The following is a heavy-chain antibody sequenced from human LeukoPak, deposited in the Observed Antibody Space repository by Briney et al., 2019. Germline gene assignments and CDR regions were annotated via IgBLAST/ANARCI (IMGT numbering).Heavy chain of an antibody. J-gene: IGHJ3*01. CDR2: IFPDDSDT. V-gene: IGHV5-51*01. D-gene: IGHD3-22*01. CDR1: GYRFNAYW. CDR3: ARRNTTSYDDSRGYDAFDV. Sequence: KLGESLKISCKGSGYRFNAYWIAWVRQMPGKGLEWMGVIFPDDSDTTYSPSFQDQATISADKSVKTAYWQSISLKASHTAMYYCARRNTTSYDDSRGYDAFDVWGQGTMVTVSS.